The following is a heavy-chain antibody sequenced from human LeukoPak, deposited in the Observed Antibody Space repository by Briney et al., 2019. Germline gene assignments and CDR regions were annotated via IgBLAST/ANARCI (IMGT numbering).Heavy chain of an antibody. Sequence: ASVKVSCKASGYTSTGYYMHWVRQAPGQGLEWMGWISAYNGNTNYAQKLQGRVTMTTDTSTSTAYMELRSLRSDDTAVYYCARAYCSGGSCYSPKFYYYYYMDVWGKGTTVTVSS. CDR3: ARAYCSGGSCYSPKFYYYYYMDV. CDR2: ISAYNGNT. J-gene: IGHJ6*03. V-gene: IGHV1-18*04. CDR1: GYTSTGYY. D-gene: IGHD2-15*01.